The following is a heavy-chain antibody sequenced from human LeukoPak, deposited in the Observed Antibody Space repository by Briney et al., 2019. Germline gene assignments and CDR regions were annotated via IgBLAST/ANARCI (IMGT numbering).Heavy chain of an antibody. CDR2: ISGGGSST. CDR3: AKPQYSTWWYYFDY. D-gene: IGHD6-6*01. V-gene: IGHV3-23*01. Sequence: GGSLRLSCAASGFTFSSYAMSWVRQAPGKGLEWVSAISGGGSSTYYADSVKGRFTISRDNSKNTVDLQMNSLRAEDTAVYYCAKPQYSTWWYYFDYWGQGTLVTVSS. J-gene: IGHJ4*02. CDR1: GFTFSSYA.